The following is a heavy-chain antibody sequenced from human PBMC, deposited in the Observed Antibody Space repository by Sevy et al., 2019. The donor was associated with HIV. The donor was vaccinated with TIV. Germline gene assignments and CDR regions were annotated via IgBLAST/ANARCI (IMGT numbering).Heavy chain of an antibody. CDR2: ISGSGGST. V-gene: IGHV3-23*01. CDR3: AKSQRGFGFLEGFDY. D-gene: IGHD3-3*01. Sequence: GGSLRLSCAASGFTFSSQAMSWVRQAPGRGLEWVSGISGSGGSTFYGGSVEGRFTVSRDNSKNTLFLQMSRLTAEDTAVYYCAKSQRGFGFLEGFDYWGQGTLVTVSS. CDR1: GFTFSSQA. J-gene: IGHJ4*02.